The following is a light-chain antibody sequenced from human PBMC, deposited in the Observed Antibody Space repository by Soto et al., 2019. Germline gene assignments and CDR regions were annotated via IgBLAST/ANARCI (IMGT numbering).Light chain of an antibody. CDR2: SAS. CDR1: QSVSTSY. CDR3: QQYGSSPPRFT. V-gene: IGKV3-20*01. J-gene: IGKJ3*01. Sequence: EIVLTQSPGTLSLSPGERATLSCRASQSVSTSYLAWYQQKPGQAPRLVIYSASSRATDIPDRFSGSGSGTDFTLTISRLGPEDFAVYYCQQYGSSPPRFTFGPGTRVDIK.